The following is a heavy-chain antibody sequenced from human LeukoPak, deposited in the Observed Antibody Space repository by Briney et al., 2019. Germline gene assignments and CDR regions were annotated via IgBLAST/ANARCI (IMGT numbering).Heavy chain of an antibody. D-gene: IGHD3-22*01. CDR1: GFTFSSYA. CDR2: ISGSGGST. J-gene: IGHJ4*02. V-gene: IGHV3-23*01. Sequence: PGGSLRLSCAASGFTFSSYAMNWVRQAPGKGLEWVSAISGSGGSTYYADSVKGRFTISRDNSKNTLYLQMNSLRAEDTAVYYCAMLGITMIVVNYWGQGTLVTVSS. CDR3: AMLGITMIVVNY.